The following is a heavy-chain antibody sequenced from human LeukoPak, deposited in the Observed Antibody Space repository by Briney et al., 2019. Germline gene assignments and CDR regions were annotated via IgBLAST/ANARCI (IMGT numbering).Heavy chain of an antibody. J-gene: IGHJ4*02. D-gene: IGHD2-21*02. CDR1: GLTFDNYG. V-gene: IGHV3-30*02. Sequence: QPGGSLRLSCAASGLTFDNYGMHWVRQAPGKGLEWVAFIRSDGSIKYYADSVKGRFTISRDNSKNTLDLQVNSLRAEDTGVYFCASRWELAYCGGDCLFDYWGQGTLVTVSS. CDR3: ASRWELAYCGGDCLFDY. CDR2: IRSDGSIK.